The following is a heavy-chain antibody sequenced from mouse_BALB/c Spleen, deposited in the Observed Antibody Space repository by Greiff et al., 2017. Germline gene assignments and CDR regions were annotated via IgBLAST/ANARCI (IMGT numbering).Heavy chain of an antibody. D-gene: IGHD1-1*01. CDR3: ARDYYGSLMAY. Sequence: EVKLLESGPGLVKPSQSLSLTCSVTGYSITSCYFWYWIRQFPGNKLEWMGYISYDGSNNYNPSLKNRISITRDTSKNQFFLKLNSVTTEDTATYYCARDYYGSLMAYWGQGTLVTVSA. CDR2: ISYDGSN. J-gene: IGHJ3*01. V-gene: IGHV3-6*02. CDR1: GYSITSCYF.